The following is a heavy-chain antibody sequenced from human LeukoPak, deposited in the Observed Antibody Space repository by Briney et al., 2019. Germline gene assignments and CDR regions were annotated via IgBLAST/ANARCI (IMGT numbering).Heavy chain of an antibody. D-gene: IGHD3-10*01. CDR1: GFTFSSHW. V-gene: IGHV3-74*01. CDR3: ARDRGGDFDY. CDR2: IKSDGSSP. Sequence: GRSLRLSCAASGFTFSSHWMHWVRQAPGKGLVWVSRIKSDGSSPSYADSVRGRFTISRDNAKSTLYLQMNSLRAEDTAVYYCARDRGGDFDYWGQGTLVTVSS. J-gene: IGHJ4*02.